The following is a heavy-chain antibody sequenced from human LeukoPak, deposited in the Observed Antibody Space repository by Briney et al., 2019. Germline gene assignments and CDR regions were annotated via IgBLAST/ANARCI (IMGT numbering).Heavy chain of an antibody. J-gene: IGHJ4*02. V-gene: IGHV1-69*06. CDR3: ARGIAVAGGPDY. Sequence: SVKVSCKASGGTFSSYAISWVRQAPGQGLEWMGRIIPIFGTANYAQKFQGRVTITADKSTSTAYMELSSLRSEDTAVYYCARGIAVAGGPDYWGQGTLVTVSS. CDR1: GGTFSSYA. CDR2: IIPIFGTA. D-gene: IGHD6-19*01.